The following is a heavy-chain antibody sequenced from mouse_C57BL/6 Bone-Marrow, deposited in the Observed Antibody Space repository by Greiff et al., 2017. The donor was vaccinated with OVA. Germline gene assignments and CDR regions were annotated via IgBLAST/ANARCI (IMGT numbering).Heavy chain of an antibody. CDR1: GYTFTDYY. J-gene: IGHJ2*01. CDR3: ARRDGYYFDY. V-gene: IGHV1-77*01. CDR2: LGPGSGST. D-gene: IGHD2-3*01. Sequence: VQLQQSGAELVKPGASVKISCKASGYTFTDYYINWVKQRPGQGLEWIGKLGPGSGSTYYHEKFKGKATLTADKSSSTAYMQLSSLTSEDSAVYFCARRDGYYFDYWGQGTTLTVSS.